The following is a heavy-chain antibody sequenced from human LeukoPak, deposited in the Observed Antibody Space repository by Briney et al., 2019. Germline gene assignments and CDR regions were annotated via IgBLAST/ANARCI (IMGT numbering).Heavy chain of an antibody. V-gene: IGHV3-21*01. CDR3: ARDRGGSCFDY. J-gene: IGHJ4*02. CDR1: GFTVSSNY. D-gene: IGHD1-26*01. CDR2: ISSSSSYI. Sequence: PGGSLRLSCAASGFTVSSNYMSWVRQTPGKGLEWVSSISSSSSYIYYADSVKGRFTISRDNAKNSLYLQMNSLRAEDTAVYYCARDRGGSCFDYWGQGTLVTVSS.